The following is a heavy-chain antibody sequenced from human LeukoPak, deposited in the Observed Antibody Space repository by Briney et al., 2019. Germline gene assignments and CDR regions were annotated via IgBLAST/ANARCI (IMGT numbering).Heavy chain of an antibody. Sequence: SETLSLTCTVSGGSISSSSYYWGWTRQPPGKGLEWIGSIYYSGSTYYNPSLKSRVTISVDTSKNQFSPKLSSVTAADTAVYYCARRYCSGGSCYYFDYWGQGTLVTVSS. J-gene: IGHJ4*02. V-gene: IGHV4-39*01. CDR2: IYYSGST. CDR1: GGSISSSSYY. CDR3: ARRYCSGGSCYYFDY. D-gene: IGHD2-15*01.